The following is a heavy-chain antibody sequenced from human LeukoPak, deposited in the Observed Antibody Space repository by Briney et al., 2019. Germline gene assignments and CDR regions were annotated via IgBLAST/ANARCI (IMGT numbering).Heavy chain of an antibody. J-gene: IGHJ4*02. CDR2: IHHSGST. V-gene: IGHV4-38-2*02. CDR1: GYSISSGYY. D-gene: IGHD3-10*01. CDR3: ARKTDAKSYYPD. Sequence: PSETLSLTCSVSGYSISSGYYWGWIRQPPGKGLGWIGSIHHSGSTYDKPSLKSRVSISIQTSKNEISLKLSSVTAADTAVYYCARKTDAKSYYPDWGQGTLVTVSS.